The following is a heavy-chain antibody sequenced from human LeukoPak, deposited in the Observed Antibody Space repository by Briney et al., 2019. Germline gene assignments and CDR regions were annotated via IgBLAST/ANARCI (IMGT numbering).Heavy chain of an antibody. CDR3: ARVFFGVPSYSSGWDFDY. CDR1: GYTFTSYG. J-gene: IGHJ4*02. Sequence: GASVKVSCKASGYTFTSYGIIWVRQAPGQGLEWMGWISAYNGNTNYAQKLQGRVTMTTDTSTSTAYMELRSLRSDDTAVYYCARVFFGVPSYSSGWDFDYWGQGTLVAVSS. D-gene: IGHD6-19*01. V-gene: IGHV1-18*01. CDR2: ISAYNGNT.